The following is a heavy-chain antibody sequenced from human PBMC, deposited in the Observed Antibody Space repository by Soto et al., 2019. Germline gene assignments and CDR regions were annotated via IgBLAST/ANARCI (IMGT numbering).Heavy chain of an antibody. D-gene: IGHD3-9*01. V-gene: IGHV1-8*01. CDR3: ARDFAGRGPFDP. CDR2: MNPNSGNT. CDR1: GYTFTSYD. Sequence: ASVKVSCKASGYTFTSYDINWVRQATGQGLEWMGWMNPNSGNTGYAQKFQGRVTMTRNTSISTAYMELTSVTTADTAFYFCARDFAGRGPFDPWGQGTLVTVSS. J-gene: IGHJ5*02.